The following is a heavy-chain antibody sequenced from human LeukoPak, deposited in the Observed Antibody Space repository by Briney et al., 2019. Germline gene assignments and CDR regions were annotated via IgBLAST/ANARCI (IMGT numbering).Heavy chain of an antibody. CDR2: IYWVDDK. J-gene: IGHJ4*02. CDR1: GFSLSTSEVA. D-gene: IGHD6-13*01. CDR3: AHRRGIGGAASGLSY. V-gene: IGHV2-5*02. Sequence: ESGPTLVNPTQTLTLTCTFSGFSLSTSEVAVAWIRQPPGKTLEWLALIYWVDDKHYSPSLKSRLTITKYTSMNQVVLTMTNMDPVDTATYYCAHRRGIGGAASGLSYWGPGTLVTVSS.